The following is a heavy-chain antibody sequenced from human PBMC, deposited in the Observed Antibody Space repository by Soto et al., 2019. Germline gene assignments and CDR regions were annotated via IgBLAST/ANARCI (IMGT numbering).Heavy chain of an antibody. Sequence: QVQLVESGGGVVQPGRSLRLSCAVSGFTFSSYGMHWVRQAPDKGLEWVAVISYDGSNKYYADSVKGRFTISRDNSKNTLYLQMNSLRTENTGVYYCAKDLVSYGAPEAPLDPMDVWGQGTTVTVSS. CDR1: GFTFSSYG. CDR2: ISYDGSNK. J-gene: IGHJ6*02. CDR3: AKDLVSYGAPEAPLDPMDV. V-gene: IGHV3-30*18. D-gene: IGHD4-17*01.